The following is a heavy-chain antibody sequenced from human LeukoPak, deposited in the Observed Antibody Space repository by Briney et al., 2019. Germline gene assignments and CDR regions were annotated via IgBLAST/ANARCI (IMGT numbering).Heavy chain of an antibody. CDR1: GRSISIADYY. CDR3: ARRYGYYYYYIDV. J-gene: IGHJ6*03. D-gene: IGHD1-14*01. CDR2: IYYSGST. Sequence: PSDTLSPTCTLAGRSISIADYYCSWIREPAGKGLHWIGYIYYSGSTYYNPSLKSRVTISVDTSKNQFSLKLSSVTAADTAVYYCARRYGYYYYYIDVWDKGTSVTVS. V-gene: IGHV4-30-4*02.